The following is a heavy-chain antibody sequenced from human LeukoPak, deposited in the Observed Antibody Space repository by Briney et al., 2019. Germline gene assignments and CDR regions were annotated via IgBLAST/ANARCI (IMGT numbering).Heavy chain of an antibody. J-gene: IGHJ1*01. CDR3: VRDGNDGLNDWEY. V-gene: IGHV3-7*03. Sequence: TGGSLRLSCAASGFTFSSYWMTWARQAPGKGLEWVANTNKDGSEKWYVDSVKGRFTISRDNAKNSLYLQMNSLKAGDTALYHCVRDGNDGLNDWEYWGQGALVTVSS. D-gene: IGHD1-1*01. CDR1: GFTFSSYW. CDR2: TNKDGSEK.